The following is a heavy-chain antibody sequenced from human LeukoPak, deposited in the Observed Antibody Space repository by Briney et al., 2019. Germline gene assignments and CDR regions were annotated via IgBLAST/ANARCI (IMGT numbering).Heavy chain of an antibody. CDR2: ISGSGDST. CDR3: AKPYYYGSRSYMDY. J-gene: IGHJ4*02. V-gene: IGHV3-23*01. CDR1: GFTFSSYA. D-gene: IGHD3-10*01. Sequence: PGGSLRLSCAASGFTFSSYAMSWVRQAPGKGLEWVSGISGSGDSTYYADSVKGRFTISRDNSRNTLYLQMNSLRAEDTAVYYCAKPYYYGSRSYMDYWGQGTLVTVSS.